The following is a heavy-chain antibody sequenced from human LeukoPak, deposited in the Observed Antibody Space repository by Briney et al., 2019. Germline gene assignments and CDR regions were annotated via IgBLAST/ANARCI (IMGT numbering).Heavy chain of an antibody. CDR1: GFTFSSYS. V-gene: IGHV3-21*01. J-gene: IGHJ4*02. CDR2: ISSSSSYI. D-gene: IGHD6-13*01. CDR3: ARAVAAAGSMSDY. Sequence: GWSLRLSCAASGFTFSSYSMNWVRQAPGKGLEWVSSISSSSSYIYYADSVKGRFTISRDNAKNSLYLQMNSLRAEDTAVHYCARAVAAAGSMSDYWGQGTLVTVSS.